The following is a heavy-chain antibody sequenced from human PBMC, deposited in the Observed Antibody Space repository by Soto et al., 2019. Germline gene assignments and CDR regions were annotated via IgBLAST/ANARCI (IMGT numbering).Heavy chain of an antibody. CDR2: IYYSGST. D-gene: IGHD3-3*01. V-gene: IGHV4-59*01. CDR3: AGSPDYDFWSGYGMDV. CDR1: GGSISSYY. J-gene: IGHJ6*02. Sequence: PSETLSLTCTVSGGSISSYYWSWIRQPPGKGLEWIGYIYYSGSTNYNPSLKSRVTISVDTSKNQYSLKLSSVTAADTAVYYCAGSPDYDFWSGYGMDVWGQGTTVTVSS.